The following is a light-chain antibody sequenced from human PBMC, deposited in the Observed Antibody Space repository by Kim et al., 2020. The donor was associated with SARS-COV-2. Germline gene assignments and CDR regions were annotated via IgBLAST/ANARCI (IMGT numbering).Light chain of an antibody. CDR2: ATS. V-gene: IGKV1-39*01. CDR3: QQSYTTVRT. CDR1: QSIRSY. J-gene: IGKJ1*01. Sequence: DIHMTQSPSSLSAPVGDRVTITCRASQSIRSYLNWYQQKPGKGPKLLIHATSRLQSGVPSRFSGGGSGTDFILTISSLQPEDFATYFCQQSYTTVRTFGQGTKVDIK.